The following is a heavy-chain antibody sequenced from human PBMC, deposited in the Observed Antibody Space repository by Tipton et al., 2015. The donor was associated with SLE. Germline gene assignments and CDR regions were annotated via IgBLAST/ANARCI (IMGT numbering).Heavy chain of an antibody. V-gene: IGHV4-59*11. Sequence: TLSLTCTVSGGSISSHYWSWIRQPPGKGLEWIGYIYYSGSTNYNPSLKSRVTISVDTSKNQFSLKLSSVTAADTAVYYCARETPCQQWLLWGQGTLVTVSS. D-gene: IGHD6-19*01. CDR3: ARETPCQQWLL. CDR2: IYYSGST. J-gene: IGHJ4*02. CDR1: GGSISSHY.